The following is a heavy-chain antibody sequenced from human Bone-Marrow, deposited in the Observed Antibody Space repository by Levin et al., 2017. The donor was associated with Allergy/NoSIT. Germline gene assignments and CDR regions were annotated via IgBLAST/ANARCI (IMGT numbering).Heavy chain of an antibody. D-gene: IGHD6-13*01. CDR1: GFSLSTSGVG. CDR2: IYWDDDK. Sequence: SGPTLVKPTQTLTLTCTFSGFSLSTSGVGVGWIRQPPGEALEWVALIYWDDDKRYSPSLKNRLTITKDTSKNQVVLTMTNVDPVDTATSYCAYGQRSMVMYGNDAFDIWGQGTMVTVSS. J-gene: IGHJ3*02. V-gene: IGHV2-5*02. CDR3: AYGQRSMVMYGNDAFDI.